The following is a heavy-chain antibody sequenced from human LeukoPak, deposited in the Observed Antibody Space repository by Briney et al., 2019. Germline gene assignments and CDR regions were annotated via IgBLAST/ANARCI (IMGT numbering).Heavy chain of an antibody. V-gene: IGHV4-59*12. CDR2: IYYSGGA. CDR1: GGSIRSYY. CDR3: ARVWGVYGGNSDY. Sequence: SETLSLTCTVSGGSIRSYYWSWIRQSPGKGLEWIGYIYYSGGASYGPSLESRVTISVDTSKNQFSLKLTSVTAADTAVYYCARVWGVYGGNSDYWGQGTLVTVSS. D-gene: IGHD4-23*01. J-gene: IGHJ4*02.